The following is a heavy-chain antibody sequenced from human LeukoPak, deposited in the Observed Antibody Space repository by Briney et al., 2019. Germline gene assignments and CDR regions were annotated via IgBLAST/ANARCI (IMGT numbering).Heavy chain of an antibody. CDR1: GYTFTGHY. J-gene: IGHJ5*02. Sequence: GASVKVSCKPSGYTFTGHYIHWVRQAPGQGLEWMGWINPNSGGTNYAQKFQGRVTMTRDTSISTAYMELSRLRSDDTAVYYCARIPPDYGDNSSWFDPWGQGTLVTVSS. CDR2: INPNSGGT. D-gene: IGHD4-23*01. CDR3: ARIPPDYGDNSSWFDP. V-gene: IGHV1-2*02.